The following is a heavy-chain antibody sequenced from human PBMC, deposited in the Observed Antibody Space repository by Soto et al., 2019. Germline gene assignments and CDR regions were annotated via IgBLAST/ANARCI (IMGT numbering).Heavy chain of an antibody. D-gene: IGHD3-3*01. CDR2: IYYSGST. J-gene: IGHJ6*02. CDR3: ARGGVGYDFWSGYSPYYYGMDV. CDR1: GGSISSGGYY. Sequence: QVQLQESGPGLVKPSQTLSLTCTVSGGSISSGGYYWSWIRQHPGKGLEWIGYIYYSGSTYYNPSLKSRVTISVDTSKNQFSLKLSSVTAADTAVYYCARGGVGYDFWSGYSPYYYGMDVWGQGTTVTVSS. V-gene: IGHV4-31*03.